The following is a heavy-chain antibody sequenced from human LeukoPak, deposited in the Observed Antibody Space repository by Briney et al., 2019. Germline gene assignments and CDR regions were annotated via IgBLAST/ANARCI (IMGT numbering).Heavy chain of an antibody. CDR1: GYSISSGYY. Sequence: SETLSLTCTVSGYSISSGYYWGWIRQPPGKGLEWIGSIYHSGSTYYNPSLKSRVTISVDTSKNQFSLKLSSVTAADTAVYYCARGPRASEQLWVYYYYMDVWGKGTTVTISS. CDR2: IYHSGST. D-gene: IGHD5-18*01. CDR3: ARGPRASEQLWVYYYYMDV. J-gene: IGHJ6*03. V-gene: IGHV4-38-2*02.